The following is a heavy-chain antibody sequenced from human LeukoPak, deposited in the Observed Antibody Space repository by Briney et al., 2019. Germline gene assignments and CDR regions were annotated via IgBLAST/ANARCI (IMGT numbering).Heavy chain of an antibody. CDR3: ARERWFGELLDY. Sequence: SETLSLTCTASGGSISSSTYYWDWIRQPPGKGLEWIGSIYYSGSTYYNPSLKSRVTISVDTSKNQFSLKLTSVTAADTAVYYCARERWFGELLDYWGQGTLVTVSS. V-gene: IGHV4-39*02. D-gene: IGHD3-10*01. J-gene: IGHJ4*02. CDR2: IYYSGST. CDR1: GGSISSSTYY.